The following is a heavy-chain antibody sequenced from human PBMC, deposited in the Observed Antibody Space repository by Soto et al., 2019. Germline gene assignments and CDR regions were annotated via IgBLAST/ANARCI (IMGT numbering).Heavy chain of an antibody. D-gene: IGHD2-21*01. Sequence: QVQLVQSGAEVKKPGASVKVSCKASGYTFTSYDINWVRQATGQGLEWMGWMNPNSGNTGYAQKFQGRVTMTRNTSISTAYMELSSLGSEDTAVYYCARAMSAAVFFNDYGMDVWGQGTTVTVSS. CDR2: MNPNSGNT. J-gene: IGHJ6*02. CDR1: GYTFTSYD. V-gene: IGHV1-8*01. CDR3: ARAMSAAVFFNDYGMDV.